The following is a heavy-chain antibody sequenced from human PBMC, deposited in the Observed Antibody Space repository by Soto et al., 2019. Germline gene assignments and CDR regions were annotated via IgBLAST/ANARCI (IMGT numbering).Heavy chain of an antibody. CDR1: GFTFSSYA. CDR2: ISYDGSNK. V-gene: IGHV3-30-3*01. J-gene: IGHJ5*02. Sequence: LRLSCAASGFTFSSYAMHWVRQAPGKGLEWVAVISYDGSNKYYADSVKGRFTISRDNSKNTLYLQMNSLRAEDTAVYYCARSAAAGTNNWFDPWGQGTLVTVSS. CDR3: ARSAAAGTNNWFDP. D-gene: IGHD6-13*01.